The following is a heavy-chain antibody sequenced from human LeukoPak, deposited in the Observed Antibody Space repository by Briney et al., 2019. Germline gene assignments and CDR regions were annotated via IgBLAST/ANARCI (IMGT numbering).Heavy chain of an antibody. D-gene: IGHD5-24*01. CDR3: ARRVATKGVNWFDP. J-gene: IGHJ5*02. CDR2: IIPIFGTA. V-gene: IGHV1-69*06. CDR1: GYTFTGYY. Sequence: ASVKVSCKASGYTFTGYYMHWVRQAPGQGLEWMGGIIPIFGTANYAQKFQGRVTITADKSTSTAYMELSSLRSEDTAVYYCARRVATKGVNWFDPWGQGTLVTVSS.